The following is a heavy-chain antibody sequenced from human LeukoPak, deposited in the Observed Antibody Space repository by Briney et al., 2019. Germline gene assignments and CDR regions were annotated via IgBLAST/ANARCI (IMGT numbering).Heavy chain of an antibody. D-gene: IGHD2-15*01. CDR1: GGSISSGGYY. CDR3: ARGGGVVVAATADY. J-gene: IGHJ4*02. Sequence: PSETLSLACTVSGGSISSGGYYWSWIRQHPGKGLEWIGYIYYSGSTYYNPSLKSRVTISVDTSKNQFSLKLSSVTAADTAVYYCARGGGVVVAATADYWGQGTLVTVSS. CDR2: IYYSGST. V-gene: IGHV4-31*03.